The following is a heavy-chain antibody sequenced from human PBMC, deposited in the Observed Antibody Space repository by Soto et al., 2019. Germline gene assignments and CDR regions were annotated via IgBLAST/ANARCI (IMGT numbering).Heavy chain of an antibody. V-gene: IGHV4-30-4*01. CDR3: ARGRYCLTGRCFPNWFDS. J-gene: IGHJ5*01. D-gene: IGHD2-15*01. CDR1: GDSIPTVDYF. CDR2: IYKSTTT. Sequence: TLSLTCSVSGDSIPTVDYFWAWIRQPPGQALEYIGYIYKSTTTYYNPSSESRVAISLDTSKSQFSLTVTSVTAADTAVYFCARGRYCLTGRCFPNWFDSWGQGTLVTVSS.